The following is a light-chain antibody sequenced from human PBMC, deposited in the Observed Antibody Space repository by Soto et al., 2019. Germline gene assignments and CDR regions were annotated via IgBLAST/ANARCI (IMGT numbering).Light chain of an antibody. V-gene: IGKV3-20*01. CDR1: QYINTR. J-gene: IGKJ1*01. CDR2: AAS. Sequence: IVLTQSPATLSSFPGDRVTLSCRASQYINTRLAWYQHKPGQAPRLLIYAASSRATGIPDRFSGGGSGTDFTLTISRLETEDFAVYDCQPYGTSSWTVGLGTKGDIK. CDR3: QPYGTSSWT.